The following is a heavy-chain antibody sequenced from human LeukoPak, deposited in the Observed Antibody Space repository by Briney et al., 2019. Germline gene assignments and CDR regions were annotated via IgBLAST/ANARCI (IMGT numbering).Heavy chain of an antibody. CDR1: GFTFSSYA. J-gene: IGHJ6*02. CDR3: AKDQVAAAGTIYYYYGMDV. Sequence: GGSLRLSCAASGFTFSSYAVSWVRQAPGKGLEWVSAISGSGGSTYYADSVKGRFTISRDNSKSTLYLQMNSLRAEDTAVYYCAKDQVAAAGTIYYYYGMDVWGQGTTVTVSS. CDR2: ISGSGGST. D-gene: IGHD6-13*01. V-gene: IGHV3-23*01.